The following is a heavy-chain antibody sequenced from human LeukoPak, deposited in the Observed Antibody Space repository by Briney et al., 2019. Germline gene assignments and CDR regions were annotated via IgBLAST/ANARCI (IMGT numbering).Heavy chain of an antibody. CDR2: LSGSGITT. J-gene: IGHJ4*01. CDR3: AKGIYSSGWSYFDY. D-gene: IGHD6-19*01. Sequence: GGSLRLSCAASGFTFRNSAMSWVRQAPRKGLEWVSTLSGSGITTYYADSVKGRFTISRDNSKNTLYLQMNSLRAEDTAVYYCAKGIYSSGWSYFDYWGHGTLVTVSS. CDR1: GFTFRNSA. V-gene: IGHV3-23*01.